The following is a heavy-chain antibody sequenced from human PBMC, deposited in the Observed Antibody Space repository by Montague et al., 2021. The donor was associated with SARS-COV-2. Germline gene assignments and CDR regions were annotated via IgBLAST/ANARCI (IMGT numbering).Heavy chain of an antibody. V-gene: IGHV4-34*01. CDR3: ARHERQWLRLYPYYFGY. D-gene: IGHD5-12*01. CDR2: INHSGST. CDR1: GGSFSGYY. Sequence: SETLSLTCAVYGGSFSGYYWSWIRQPPGKGLEWIGEINHSGSTNYNPSLKSRVTISVDTSKNQFSLKLSSVTAADTAVYYCARHERQWLRLYPYYFGYWGQGTLVTVSS. J-gene: IGHJ4*02.